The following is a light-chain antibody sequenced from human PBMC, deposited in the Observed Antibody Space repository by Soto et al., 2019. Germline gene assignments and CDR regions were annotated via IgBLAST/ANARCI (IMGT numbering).Light chain of an antibody. CDR3: QVWQRSTDEVV. V-gene: IGLV3-21*02. J-gene: IGLJ2*01. CDR1: NIGSKS. CDR2: DDR. Sequence: SYELTQPPSVSVALGQTAKITCGGNNIGSKSVHWYQQKPGQAPVLVVYDDRERPSGIPDRFYGSNSGNTATLTISRVEAGDEADYYCQVWQRSTDEVVFGGGTKLTVL.